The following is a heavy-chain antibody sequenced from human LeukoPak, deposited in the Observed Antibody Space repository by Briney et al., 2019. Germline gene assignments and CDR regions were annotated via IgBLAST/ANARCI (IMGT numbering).Heavy chain of an antibody. CDR1: GFTFRSYA. V-gene: IGHV3-23*01. J-gene: IGHJ6*02. Sequence: QPGGSLRLSCAASGFTFRSYAMSWVRQAAGKGLEWVSAISDSGGNTYYADSVKGRFTISRDNSKNTMYLQMNSLRAEDTAVYYCLNYGMGVWGQGTTVTVSS. CDR3: LNYGMGV. CDR2: ISDSGGNT.